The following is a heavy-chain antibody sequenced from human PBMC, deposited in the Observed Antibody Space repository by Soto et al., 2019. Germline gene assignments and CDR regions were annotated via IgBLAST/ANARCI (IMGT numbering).Heavy chain of an antibody. Sequence: QVQLVESGGGVVQPGRSLRLSCAASGFPFTTYGMHWVREGPGKGLEWVAVISYDGSNRYYADSVKGRFIISRDNSKNTLYLQMNDLRPEDTALYYCVGGQYYFDYRGQGTLVTVSS. V-gene: IGHV3-30*03. J-gene: IGHJ4*02. CDR1: GFPFTTYG. CDR3: VGGQYYFDY. D-gene: IGHD3-10*01. CDR2: ISYDGSNR.